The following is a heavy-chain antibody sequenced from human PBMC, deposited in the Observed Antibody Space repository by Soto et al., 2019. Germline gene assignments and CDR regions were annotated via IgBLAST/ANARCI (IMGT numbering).Heavy chain of an antibody. Sequence: PXESMKISCQVSGYTFTIYWIGWVGQMPGKGLEWMGIIYPSDSDTRYSPSFQGQVAISADQSINTAYLQWDSLKASDTAIYYCARPANTVADHFDLWGQGTPVTVSS. CDR3: ARPANTVADHFDL. D-gene: IGHD4-17*01. CDR1: GYTFTIYW. V-gene: IGHV5-51*01. CDR2: IYPSDSDT. J-gene: IGHJ4*02.